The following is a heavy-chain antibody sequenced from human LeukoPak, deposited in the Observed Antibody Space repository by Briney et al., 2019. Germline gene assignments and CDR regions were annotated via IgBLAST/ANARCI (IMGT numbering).Heavy chain of an antibody. CDR2: INPNSGGT. CDR3: ARVNYDFWSGYPPRNDAFDI. Sequence: ASVNVSCKASGYTFTGYYMHWVRQAPGQGLEWMGWINPNSGGTNYAQKFQGRVTMTRDTSISTAYMELSRLRSDDTAVYYCARVNYDFWSGYPPRNDAFDIWGQGTMVTVSS. J-gene: IGHJ3*02. V-gene: IGHV1-2*02. CDR1: GYTFTGYY. D-gene: IGHD3-3*01.